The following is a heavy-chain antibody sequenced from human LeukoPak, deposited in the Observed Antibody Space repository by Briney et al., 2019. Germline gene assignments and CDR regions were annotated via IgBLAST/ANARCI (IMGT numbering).Heavy chain of an antibody. D-gene: IGHD6-13*01. V-gene: IGHV4-59*08. CDR1: GGSISSYY. CDR3: ARQWYTAAGTDWFDP. J-gene: IGHJ5*02. CDR2: IYYSGST. Sequence: PSETLSLTCTVSGGSISSYYWSWIRQPPGKGLEWIGYIYYSGSTNYNPSLKSRVTISVDTSKNQFSLKLSSVTAADTDVYYCARQWYTAAGTDWFDPWGQGTLVTVSS.